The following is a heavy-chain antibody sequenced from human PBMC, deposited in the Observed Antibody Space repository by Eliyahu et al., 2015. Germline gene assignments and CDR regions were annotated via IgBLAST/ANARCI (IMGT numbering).Heavy chain of an antibody. J-gene: IGHJ4*02. D-gene: IGHD2-2*01. CDR2: IYSTXTT. CDR3: AKMGRSTSWDF. Sequence: VQLQESGPGRXXPXEXLSXTCTVSGGSXSDYHWNWXRQSAGEGLXWIGRIYSTXTTDYNPSLRSRVTMSVDTSKNQFSLRMRSVTAADTAVYFCAKMGRSTSWDFWGQGTLGTVSS. V-gene: IGHV4-4*07. CDR1: GGSXSDYH.